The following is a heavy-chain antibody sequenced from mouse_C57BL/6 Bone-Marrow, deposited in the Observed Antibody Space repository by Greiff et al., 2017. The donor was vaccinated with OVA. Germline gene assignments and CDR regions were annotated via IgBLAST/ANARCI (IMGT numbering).Heavy chain of an antibody. CDR3: ARKEGYYGSSSDY. V-gene: IGHV1-26*01. J-gene: IGHJ2*01. D-gene: IGHD1-1*01. CDR2: INPNNGGT. CDR1: GYTFTDYY. Sequence: VQLQQSGPELVKPGASVKISCKASGYTFTDYYMNWVKQSHGKSLEWIGDINPNNGGTSYNQKFKGKATLTVDKSSSTAYMELRSLTSEDSAVYYCARKEGYYGSSSDYWGQGTTLTVSS.